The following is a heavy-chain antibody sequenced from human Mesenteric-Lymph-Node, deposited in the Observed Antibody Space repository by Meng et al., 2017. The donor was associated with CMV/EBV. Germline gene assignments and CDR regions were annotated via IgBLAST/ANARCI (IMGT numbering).Heavy chain of an antibody. V-gene: IGHV3-43D*03. CDR2: ISWDGGST. CDR1: GFTFDDYA. J-gene: IGHJ4*02. CDR3: AKGSGYNWNSVADY. D-gene: IGHD1-7*01. Sequence: GESLKISCAASGFTFDDYAMHWVRQAPGKGLEWVSLISWDGGSTYYADSVKGRFTISRDNSKNSLYLQMNSLRAEDTALYYCAKGSGYNWNSVADYWGQGTLVTVSS.